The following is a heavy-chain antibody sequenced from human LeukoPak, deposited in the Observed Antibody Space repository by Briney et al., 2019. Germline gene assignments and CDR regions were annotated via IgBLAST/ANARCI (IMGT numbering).Heavy chain of an antibody. CDR1: GFTFSDYA. D-gene: IGHD2-15*01. J-gene: IGHJ6*03. V-gene: IGHV3-23*01. CDR3: AKDTSAWWYHRAYMNV. CDR2: ISGSGDKT. Sequence: PGGSLRLPCAASGFTFSDYAMSWVRQAPGGGLEWVSAISGSGDKTFHADSVKGRFTTSRDNSKNTLSLQMSGLRVEDSAVYFCAKDTSAWWYHRAYMNVWGTGTTVTVSS.